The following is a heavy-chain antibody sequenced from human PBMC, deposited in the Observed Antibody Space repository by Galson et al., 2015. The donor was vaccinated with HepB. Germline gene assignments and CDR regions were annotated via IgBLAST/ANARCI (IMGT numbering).Heavy chain of an antibody. CDR2: ISGSGGNT. CDR3: AKEYTSSVPGSCFND. Sequence: SLRLSCAASGFTFSIYAMSWVRQAPGKGLEWVSGISGSGGNTYYADSVRGRFTISRDNSKNTLFLQMHSPRAEDTAVYYCAKEYTSSVPGSCFNDWGQGTLVTVSS. D-gene: IGHD6-13*01. J-gene: IGHJ4*02. CDR1: GFTFSIYA. V-gene: IGHV3-23*01.